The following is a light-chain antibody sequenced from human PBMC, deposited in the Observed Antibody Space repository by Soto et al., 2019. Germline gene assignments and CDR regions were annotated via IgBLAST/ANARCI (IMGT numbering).Light chain of an antibody. Sequence: AIQMTQSPSSLSASVGDRVTITCRASQDIRNDLGWYQQKPGRAPKLLIYAASTLQTGVPSRFSGSGAGTRFTLTISTLQSEDFTAYYGLQDYNYPRTFGQRTKLDIK. CDR1: QDIRND. CDR2: AAS. V-gene: IGKV1-6*01. J-gene: IGKJ2*01. CDR3: LQDYNYPRT.